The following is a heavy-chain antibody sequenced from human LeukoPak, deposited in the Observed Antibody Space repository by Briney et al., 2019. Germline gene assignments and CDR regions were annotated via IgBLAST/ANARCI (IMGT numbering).Heavy chain of an antibody. Sequence: GSLRLSCAASGFTFTTYWMHWVRQAPGKGLVWVSRIYSDGGSTNYADSVKGRFTISRDNAKNTLYLQTNSLRAEDTAAYYCAREYCSGGSCFFDYWGQGTLVTVSS. D-gene: IGHD2-15*01. CDR3: AREYCSGGSCFFDY. CDR2: IYSDGGST. V-gene: IGHV3-74*01. J-gene: IGHJ4*02. CDR1: GFTFTTYW.